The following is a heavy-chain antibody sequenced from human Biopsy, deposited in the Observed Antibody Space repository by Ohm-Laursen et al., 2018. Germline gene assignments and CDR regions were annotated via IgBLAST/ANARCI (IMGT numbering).Heavy chain of an antibody. J-gene: IGHJ1*01. CDR1: GYTFTGQY. D-gene: IGHD2-15*01. CDR3: AKGQDLRGGAEYFQH. CDR2: INPHSGTT. V-gene: IGHV1-2*02. Sequence: ASVKVSCKASGYTFTGQYLHWVRQVPGQGLEWMGWINPHSGTTKFAQDFQGRVTMTRDTSITTAYMELGRLRSDDTAVYYCAKGQDLRGGAEYFQHWGQGTLVTVSS.